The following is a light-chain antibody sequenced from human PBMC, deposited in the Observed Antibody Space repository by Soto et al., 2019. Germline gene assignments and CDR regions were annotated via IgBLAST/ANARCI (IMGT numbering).Light chain of an antibody. CDR1: QSVSNNY. Sequence: EIVLTQSPGTLSLSPGERATLSCRASQSVSNNYLAWYQQKPGQAPRLLIYGASTRAAGIPDRFSGSGSGTDFTLTISRLEPEDFAVYYCQQYGSSPPITFGQGTRLKIK. V-gene: IGKV3-20*01. CDR3: QQYGSSPPIT. CDR2: GAS. J-gene: IGKJ5*01.